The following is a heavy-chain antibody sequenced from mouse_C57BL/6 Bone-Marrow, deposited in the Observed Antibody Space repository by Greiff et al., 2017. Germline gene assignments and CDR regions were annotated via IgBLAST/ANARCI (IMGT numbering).Heavy chain of an antibody. J-gene: IGHJ2*01. Sequence: EVQLQQSGAELVRPGASVTLSCTASGFNIKDYYMHWVKQRPEQGLEWIGRIDPEDGDTEYAPKFQGKATMTADTSYNTAYLQLSSLTAEDTAVYYCTKLVTTGVAEDYFDYWGQGTTLTVSS. CDR1: GFNIKDYY. CDR2: IDPEDGDT. CDR3: TKLVTTGVAEDYFDY. V-gene: IGHV14-1*01. D-gene: IGHD1-1*01.